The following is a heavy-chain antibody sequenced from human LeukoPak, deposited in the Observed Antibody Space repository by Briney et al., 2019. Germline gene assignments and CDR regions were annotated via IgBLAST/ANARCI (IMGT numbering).Heavy chain of an antibody. CDR2: IYYSGST. CDR1: GGSISSYY. D-gene: IGHD6-13*01. CDR3: ARVGLLAAAGTNWFDP. J-gene: IGHJ5*02. Sequence: PSETLSLTCTVSGGSISSYYWSWIRQPPGKGLEWIGYIYYSGSTNYNPSLKSRVTISVDTSKNQFSLKLSSVTAADTAVYYCARVGLLAAAGTNWFDPWGQGTLVTVSS. V-gene: IGHV4-59*12.